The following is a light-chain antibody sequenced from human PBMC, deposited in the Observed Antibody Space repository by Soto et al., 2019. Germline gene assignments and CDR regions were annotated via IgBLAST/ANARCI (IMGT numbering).Light chain of an antibody. CDR1: QDISNY. Sequence: DIQMTQSPSSLSASVGDRVTITCRASQDISNYLAWYQQKPGKVPQLLIYAASTLQSGVPSRFSGSGSGTDFNLTISSLQPEDDATYYCQKFNSAPWTFGQGTKVEIK. V-gene: IGKV1-27*01. CDR2: AAS. J-gene: IGKJ1*01. CDR3: QKFNSAPWT.